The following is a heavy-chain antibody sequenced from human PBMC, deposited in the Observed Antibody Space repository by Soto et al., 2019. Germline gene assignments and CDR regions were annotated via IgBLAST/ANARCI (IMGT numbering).Heavy chain of an antibody. V-gene: IGHV3-23*01. Sequence: GGSLRLSCAASGFTFSSYAMSWVRQAPGKGLEWVSAISGSGGSTYYADSVKGRFTISRDNSKNTLYLQMNSLRAEDTAVYYCAKDGITMVRGVMPDAFDIWGQGTMVTVSS. J-gene: IGHJ3*02. CDR1: GFTFSSYA. CDR2: ISGSGGST. D-gene: IGHD3-10*01. CDR3: AKDGITMVRGVMPDAFDI.